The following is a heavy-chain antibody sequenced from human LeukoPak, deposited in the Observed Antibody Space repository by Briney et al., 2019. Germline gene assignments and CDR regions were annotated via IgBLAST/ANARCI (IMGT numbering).Heavy chain of an antibody. D-gene: IGHD4-23*01. CDR1: GFTFSDYY. CDR2: VYYGRTT. J-gene: IGHJ5*01. CDR3: VRHDGRGGATVGAFDS. V-gene: IGHV4-39*01. Sequence: GSLRLSCAASGFTFSDYYMSWIRQSPGKGLEWIGTVYYGRTTYYNPSLDGRVTISLDTSANHFSLQLNSVTAADTAVYYCVRHDGRGGATVGAFDSWGQGSLVTVSS.